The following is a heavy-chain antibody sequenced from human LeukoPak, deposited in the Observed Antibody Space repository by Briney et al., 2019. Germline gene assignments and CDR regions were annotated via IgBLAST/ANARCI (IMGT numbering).Heavy chain of an antibody. D-gene: IGHD1-26*01. Sequence: GASVKVSCKASGYPFNTYDINWVRQATGQGLEWMGWMNPNSGNTNCAQKFKGRVTMTRDTAMGTAYMELSSLTSEDTAVYYCASEKWVKREGVYYYYGTTVWGQGTTVTVS. J-gene: IGHJ6*02. CDR1: GYPFNTYD. CDR3: ASEKWVKREGVYYYYGTTV. V-gene: IGHV1-8*01. CDR2: MNPNSGNT.